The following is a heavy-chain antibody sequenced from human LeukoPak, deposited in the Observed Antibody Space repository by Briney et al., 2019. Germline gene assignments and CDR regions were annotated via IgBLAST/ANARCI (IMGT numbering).Heavy chain of an antibody. CDR2: IFYSGST. CDR3: ARIVGATFDY. CDR1: GVSITSFH. J-gene: IGHJ4*02. V-gene: IGHV4-59*08. Sequence: PSETLSLTCTVSGVSITSFHWSWIRQSPGKGLEWIGYIFYSGSTNYNPSLKSRVTISVDTSKNQFSLKLSSVTAADTAVYYCARIVGATFDYWGQGTLVTVSS. D-gene: IGHD1-26*01.